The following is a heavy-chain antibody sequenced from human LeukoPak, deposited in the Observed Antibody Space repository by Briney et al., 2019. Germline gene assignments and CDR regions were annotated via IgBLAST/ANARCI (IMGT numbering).Heavy chain of an antibody. J-gene: IGHJ4*02. CDR1: GFPLSSYS. CDR3: VGVKGTYFDY. V-gene: IGHV3-48*01. CDR2: ISASGGNI. Sequence: GGSLRLSCEASGFPLSSYSINWVRQAPGKGLEWVSYISASGGNIYYLDSVKGRFAVSRDNARKSLFLQMNNARVEDTAFYYCVGVKGTYFDYWGQGALVTVSS. D-gene: IGHD1-1*01.